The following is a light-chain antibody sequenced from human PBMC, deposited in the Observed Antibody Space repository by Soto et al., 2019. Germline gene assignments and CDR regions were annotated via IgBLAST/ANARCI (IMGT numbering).Light chain of an antibody. J-gene: IGLJ2*01. CDR1: SSNTGAGYD. V-gene: IGLV1-40*01. Sequence: QSVLTQPPSVSGAPGQRVTISCTGSSSNTGAGYDVHWYQQLPGTAPKLLIYGNSNRPSGVPDRFSGSKSGTSASLAITGLQAEDEADYYCQSYDSSLRSEVFGGGTKLTVL. CDR3: QSYDSSLRSEV. CDR2: GNS.